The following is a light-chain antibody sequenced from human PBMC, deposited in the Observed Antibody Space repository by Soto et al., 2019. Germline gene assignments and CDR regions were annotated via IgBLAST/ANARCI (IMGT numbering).Light chain of an antibody. J-gene: IGKJ5*01. Sequence: DIQMTQSPYSLSASVGDSVTITCRASQDINNFLAWFQQKPGKAPKSLIFAASSLHSGVPSRFSGIGSGTDFTLTISSLQAEDFGTYYCQHYDGYPQTFGQGTRLEIK. V-gene: IGKV1-16*01. CDR1: QDINNF. CDR3: QHYDGYPQT. CDR2: AAS.